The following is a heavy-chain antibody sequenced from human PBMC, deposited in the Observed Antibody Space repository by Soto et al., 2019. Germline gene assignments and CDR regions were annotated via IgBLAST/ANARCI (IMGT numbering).Heavy chain of an antibody. CDR2: VYYSGTP. D-gene: IGHD2-8*01. Sequence: QVRLPESGPTLVKPSETLSLTCTVSGGSVSSATYYWNWIRQPPGKGLEWIGSVYYSGTPNYIPSLKSRLNISMDTSSNRPSRKFRSVTAADTAVYYCARDLYLRTGPWGMDVWGQGTTVTVSS. J-gene: IGHJ6*02. CDR3: ARDLYLRTGPWGMDV. CDR1: GGSVSSATYY. V-gene: IGHV4-61*01.